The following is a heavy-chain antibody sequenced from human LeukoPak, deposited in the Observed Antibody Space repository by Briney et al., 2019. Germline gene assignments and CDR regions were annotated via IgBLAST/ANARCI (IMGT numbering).Heavy chain of an antibody. Sequence: GRSLRLSCAASGFTFSSYAMHWVRQAPGKGLEWVAVISYDGSNKYYADSVEGRFTISRDNSKNTLYLQMNSLRAEDTAVYYCARGQAYYYDSSGLRGNWFDPWGQGTLVTVSS. J-gene: IGHJ5*02. CDR3: ARGQAYYYDSSGLRGNWFDP. CDR1: GFTFSSYA. D-gene: IGHD3-22*01. CDR2: ISYDGSNK. V-gene: IGHV3-30*01.